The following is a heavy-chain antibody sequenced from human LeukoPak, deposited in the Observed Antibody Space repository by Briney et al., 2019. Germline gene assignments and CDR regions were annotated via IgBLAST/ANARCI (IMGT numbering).Heavy chain of an antibody. V-gene: IGHV4-39*07. CDR3: ARLSSEGLWALDY. J-gene: IGHJ4*02. Sequence: SETLSLSCTVSGGSISSSRYYWGWIRQPPGKGLEWIGNIYYSGSTYYNLSLKNRVTISLDTSKNQFSLKLSSVTAADTAVYYCARLSSEGLWALDYWGQGTLVTVSS. CDR1: GGSISSSRYY. D-gene: IGHD3-10*01. CDR2: IYYSGST.